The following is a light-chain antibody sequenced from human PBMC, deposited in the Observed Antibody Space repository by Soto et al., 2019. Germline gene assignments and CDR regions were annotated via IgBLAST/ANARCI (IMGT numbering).Light chain of an antibody. CDR1: SSDVGGSNY. Sequence: QSVLTQPASVSGSLGQSITISCTGTSSDVGGSNYVSWYQQHPGKAPKLMIYDVSNRPSGVSNRFSGSKSGNTASLTISGLQAEDEADYYCGSYTSSSTLYVFGTGTKLTVL. CDR3: GSYTSSSTLYV. J-gene: IGLJ1*01. V-gene: IGLV2-14*01. CDR2: DVS.